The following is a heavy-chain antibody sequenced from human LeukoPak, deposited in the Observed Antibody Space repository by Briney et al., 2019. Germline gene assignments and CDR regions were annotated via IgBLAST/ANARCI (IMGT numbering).Heavy chain of an antibody. CDR3: TRDQEGSDY. Sequence: GGSLRLSCVASGFTFSSYSMNWVRQAPGKGLEWVSYITRSSSAKFYADSVKGRFTISRDNAENLLYLQMNSLRAEDTAVYYCTRDQEGSDYWGQGTLVTVSS. J-gene: IGHJ4*02. CDR1: GFTFSSYS. CDR2: ITRSSSAK. V-gene: IGHV3-48*01.